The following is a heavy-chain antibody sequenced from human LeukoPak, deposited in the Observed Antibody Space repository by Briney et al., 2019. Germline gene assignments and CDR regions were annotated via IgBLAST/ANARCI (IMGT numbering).Heavy chain of an antibody. CDR2: LSGSGGAT. J-gene: IGHJ2*01. V-gene: IGHV3-23*01. Sequence: GGSLRLSCAASGFTFSNYAMTWVRQAPGKGLEWVSILSGSGGATYYADSVKGRFTISRDNSENTLFLQMNNLGAEDTAVYYCAKKRVITTPDAIDWYFDLWGRGTLVTVSS. CDR3: AKKRVITTPDAIDWYFDL. CDR1: GFTFSNYA. D-gene: IGHD3-10*01.